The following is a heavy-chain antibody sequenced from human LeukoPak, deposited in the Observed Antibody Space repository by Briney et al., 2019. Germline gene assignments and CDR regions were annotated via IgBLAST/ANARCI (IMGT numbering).Heavy chain of an antibody. J-gene: IGHJ4*02. CDR3: ARLEYYYDSSGYYIRY. CDR1: GYRFTSYW. V-gene: IGHV5-51*01. CDR2: IYPGDSDT. Sequence: GESLKISCKGSGYRFTSYWIGWVRPLPGKGLEWMGIIYPGDSDTRYSPSFQGQVTISADKSISTAYLQWSSLKASDTAMYYCARLEYYYDSSGYYIRYWGQGTLVTVSS. D-gene: IGHD3-22*01.